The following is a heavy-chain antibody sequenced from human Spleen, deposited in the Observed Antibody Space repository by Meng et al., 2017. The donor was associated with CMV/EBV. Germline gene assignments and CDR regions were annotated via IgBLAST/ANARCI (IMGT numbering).Heavy chain of an antibody. D-gene: IGHD4-11*01. CDR2: IYYGGST. Sequence: LHRQQSAPSPVKPLQPLFLTGTVFRGSNRRGDYYWSWFRQPPGKGLEWIGNIYYGGSTYYNPSLKSRVTISVDTSKNQFSLKLSSVTAADTAVYYCASVAYSNWFDPWGQGTLVTVSS. CDR3: ASVAYSNWFDP. V-gene: IGHV4-30-4*08. J-gene: IGHJ5*02. CDR1: RGSNRRGDYY.